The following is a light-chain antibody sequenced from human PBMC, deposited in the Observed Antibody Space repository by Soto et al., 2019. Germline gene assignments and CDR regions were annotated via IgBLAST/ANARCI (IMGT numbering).Light chain of an antibody. CDR3: QQYNSYSWT. J-gene: IGKJ1*01. Sequence: DIQMTQSPSTLSASVGDRVTITCRASHSISSWLAWYQQKPGKAPKLLIYKASSLESGVPSRFSGSGSGTEFTLTISSLQPDDFAIYYCQQYNSYSWTFGEGTKGEIK. CDR2: KAS. CDR1: HSISSW. V-gene: IGKV1-5*03.